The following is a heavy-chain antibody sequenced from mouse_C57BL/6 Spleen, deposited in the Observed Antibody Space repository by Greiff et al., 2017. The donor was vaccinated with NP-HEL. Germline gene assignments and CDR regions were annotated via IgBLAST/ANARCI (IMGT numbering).Heavy chain of an antibody. CDR3: ARGDSSGYVWYAMDY. V-gene: IGHV1-64*01. D-gene: IGHD3-2*02. J-gene: IGHJ4*01. CDR1: GYTFTSYW. CDR2: IRPNSGST. Sequence: VQLQQPGAELVKPGASVKLSCKASGYTFTSYWMHWVTQRPGQGLEWIGMIRPNSGSTNYNEKFKSKATLTVDKSSSTAYMQLSSLTSEDSAVYYCARGDSSGYVWYAMDYWGQGTSVTVSA.